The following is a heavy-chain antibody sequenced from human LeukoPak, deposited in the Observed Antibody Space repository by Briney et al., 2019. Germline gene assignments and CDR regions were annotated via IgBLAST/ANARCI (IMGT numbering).Heavy chain of an antibody. CDR2: ISSSSSYT. Sequence: PGGSLRLSCAASGFTFSDYYMSWIRQAPGKGLEWVSYISSSSSYTNYADSVKGRFTISRDNAKNSLYLQMNSLRAEDTAVYYCARDLRLGYCSSTSCYAGAFDIWGQGTMVTVSS. J-gene: IGHJ3*02. D-gene: IGHD2-2*01. V-gene: IGHV3-11*05. CDR1: GFTFSDYY. CDR3: ARDLRLGYCSSTSCYAGAFDI.